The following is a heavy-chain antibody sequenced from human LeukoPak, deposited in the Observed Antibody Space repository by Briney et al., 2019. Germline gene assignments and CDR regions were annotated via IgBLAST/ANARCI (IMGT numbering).Heavy chain of an antibody. CDR2: INPNSGGT. CDR1: GYTFTSYD. D-gene: IGHD6-19*01. Sequence: ASVKVSCKASGYTFTSYDINWVRQAPGQGLEWMGWINPNSGGTNYAQKFQGRVTMTRDTSISTAYMELSRLRSDDTAVYYCAREGSGWSLYGMDVWGQGTTVTVSS. J-gene: IGHJ6*02. V-gene: IGHV1-2*02. CDR3: AREGSGWSLYGMDV.